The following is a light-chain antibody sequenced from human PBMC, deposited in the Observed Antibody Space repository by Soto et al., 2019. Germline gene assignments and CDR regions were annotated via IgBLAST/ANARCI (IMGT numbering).Light chain of an antibody. Sequence: QSVLTQPPSASGTPGQRVTISCSGSSSNIGSNTVNWYQHLPGTAPKLLIYSHNQRPSGVPDRFSGSKSGTSASLAISGLQSEDEADYYCAAWDDSLNAWVFGGGTKVTVL. CDR3: AAWDDSLNAWV. V-gene: IGLV1-44*01. J-gene: IGLJ3*02. CDR2: SHN. CDR1: SSNIGSNT.